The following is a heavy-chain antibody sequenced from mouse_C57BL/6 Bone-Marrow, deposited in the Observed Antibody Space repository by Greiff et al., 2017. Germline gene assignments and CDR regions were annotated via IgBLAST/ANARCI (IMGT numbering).Heavy chain of an antibody. J-gene: IGHJ2*01. CDR1: GFTFSSYT. V-gene: IGHV5-9*01. CDR3: GRRYYFDY. Sequence: EVKLMESGGGLVKPGGSLKLSCAASGFTFSSYTMSWVRQTPEKRLEWVATISGGGGNTYYPDSVKGRFTISRDNATNTLYLQMSSLRSEDTALYYCGRRYYFDYWGQGTTLTVSS. CDR2: ISGGGGNT.